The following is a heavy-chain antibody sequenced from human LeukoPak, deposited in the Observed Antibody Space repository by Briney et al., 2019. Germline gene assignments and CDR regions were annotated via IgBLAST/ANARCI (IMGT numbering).Heavy chain of an antibody. CDR3: ARDIPITL. CDR2: IYHSGST. CDR1: GGSISSGGYY. V-gene: IGHV4-30-2*01. J-gene: IGHJ4*02. Sequence: PSQTLSLTCTVSGGSISSGGYYWSWIRQPPGKGLEWIGYIYHSGSTYYNPSLKSRVTISVDRSKNQFSLKLSSVTAADTAVYYCARDIPITLWGQGTLVTVSS. D-gene: IGHD5-24*01.